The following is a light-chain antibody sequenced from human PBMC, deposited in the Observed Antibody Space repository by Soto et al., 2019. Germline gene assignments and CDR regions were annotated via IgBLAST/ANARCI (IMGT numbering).Light chain of an antibody. CDR2: GNS. CDR1: SSNFGAGYD. J-gene: IGLJ1*01. CDR3: QSYDSSLSGHV. V-gene: IGLV1-40*01. Sequence: VLTQPPSVSGAPGQRVTISCTGSSSNFGAGYDVHWYQQLPGTAPKLLIYGNSNRPSGVPDRFSGSKSGTSASLAITGLQAEDEADYYCQSYDSSLSGHVFGTGTKVTVL.